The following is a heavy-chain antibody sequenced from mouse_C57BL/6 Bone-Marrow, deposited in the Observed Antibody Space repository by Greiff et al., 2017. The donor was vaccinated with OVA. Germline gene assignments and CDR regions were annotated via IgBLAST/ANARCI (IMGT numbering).Heavy chain of an antibody. J-gene: IGHJ2*01. V-gene: IGHV1-53*01. D-gene: IGHD1-1*01. CDR3: ASAQFPYYYGSSPLDY. CDR1: GYTFTSYW. CDR2: INPSNGGN. Sequence: QVQLQQPGTELVKPGASVKLSCKASGYTFTSYWMHWVKQRPGPGLEWIGNINPSNGGNNYNEKFKSKATLTVDKSSSTAYMQLSSLTSEDSAVYYCASAQFPYYYGSSPLDYWGQGTTLTVSS.